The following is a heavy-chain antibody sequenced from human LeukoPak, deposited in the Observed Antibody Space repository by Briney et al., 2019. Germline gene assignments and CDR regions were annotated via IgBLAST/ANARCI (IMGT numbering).Heavy chain of an antibody. CDR1: GFTFDDYA. D-gene: IGHD5-18*01. CDR2: ISWNSGSI. Sequence: GGSLRLSCAASGFTFDDYAMHWVRQAPGKGLEWVSGISWNSGSIGYADSVKGRFTISRDNAKNSLYLQMNSLRAEDTALYYCAKGDTAMVYNWFDPWGQGTLVTVPS. J-gene: IGHJ5*02. CDR3: AKGDTAMVYNWFDP. V-gene: IGHV3-9*01.